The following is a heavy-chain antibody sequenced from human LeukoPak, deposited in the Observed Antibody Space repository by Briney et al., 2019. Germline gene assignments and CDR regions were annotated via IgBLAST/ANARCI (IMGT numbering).Heavy chain of an antibody. D-gene: IGHD3-16*02. Sequence: SVKVSCKASGGTFSSYAISWVRQAPGKGLEWMGGIIPIFGTANYAQKFQGRVTITADESTSTAYMELSSLRSEDTAVYYCARDKGELSLFFYWGQGTLVTVSS. J-gene: IGHJ4*02. CDR3: ARDKGELSLFFY. CDR1: GGTFSSYA. CDR2: IIPIFGTA. V-gene: IGHV1-69*13.